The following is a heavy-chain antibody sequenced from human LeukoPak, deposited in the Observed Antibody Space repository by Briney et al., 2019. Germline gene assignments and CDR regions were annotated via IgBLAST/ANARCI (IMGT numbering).Heavy chain of an antibody. J-gene: IGHJ6*03. CDR2: INPSGGST. D-gene: IGHD3-22*01. Sequence: ASVKVSCKASGYTFTSYYMHWVRQAPGQGLEWMGIINPSGGSTNYAQKLQGRVTMTTDTSTSTAYMELRSLRSDDTAVYYCARLNNYYDSSGYSNYYYYYYMDVWGKGTTVTISS. CDR1: GYTFTSYY. V-gene: IGHV1-46*01. CDR3: ARLNNYYDSSGYSNYYYYYYMDV.